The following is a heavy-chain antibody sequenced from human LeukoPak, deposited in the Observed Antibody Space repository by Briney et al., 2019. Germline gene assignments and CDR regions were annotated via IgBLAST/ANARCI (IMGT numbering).Heavy chain of an antibody. CDR1: GYAFTDFY. Sequence: ASVKVSCKASGYAFTDFYIHWVRQAPGQGLEWMGWINPNSGGTTYAQKFQGRVTMTTDTSISTAYLELNGLRSDDTAVYYCARDDDTAREIDYWGQGTLVTVSS. J-gene: IGHJ4*02. CDR3: ARDDDTAREIDY. D-gene: IGHD5-18*01. V-gene: IGHV1-2*02. CDR2: INPNSGGT.